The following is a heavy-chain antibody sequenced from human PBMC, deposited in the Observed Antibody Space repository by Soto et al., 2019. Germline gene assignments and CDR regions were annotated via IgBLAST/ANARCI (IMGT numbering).Heavy chain of an antibody. D-gene: IGHD2-2*02. CDR1: GFTFSSYA. CDR3: ARDIVVVPAAIGLQHYYYYYGMDV. CDR2: ISYDGSNK. Sequence: QVQLVESGGGVVQPGRSLRLSCAASGFTFSSYAMHWVRQAPGKGLEWVAVISYDGSNKYYADSVKGRFTISRDNSKNTLYLQMNSLRAEDTAVYYCARDIVVVPAAIGLQHYYYYYGMDVWGQGTTVTVSS. J-gene: IGHJ6*02. V-gene: IGHV3-30-3*01.